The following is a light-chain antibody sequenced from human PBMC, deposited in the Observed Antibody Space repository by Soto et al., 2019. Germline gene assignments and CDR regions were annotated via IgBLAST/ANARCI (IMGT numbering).Light chain of an antibody. CDR2: DNS. V-gene: IGLV1-40*01. J-gene: IGLJ2*01. Sequence: QSVLTQPPSVSGAPGQRVTIFCTGSSSNIGAGYDVHWYQHFPGTAPKLLIYDNSNRLSGVPDRCSGSQYGTSASLAITGLQAEHEADYYCQSYDSSLRRVLGEGTKHTVL. CDR1: SSNIGAGYD. CDR3: QSYDSSLRRV.